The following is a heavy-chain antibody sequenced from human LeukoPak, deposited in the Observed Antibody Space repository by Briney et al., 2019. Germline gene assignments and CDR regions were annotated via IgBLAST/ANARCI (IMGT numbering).Heavy chain of an antibody. J-gene: IGHJ4*02. CDR2: INPNSGGT. CDR1: GYTFTGYY. CDR3: ARMDMTIYDSSGRQYRYFDY. V-gene: IGHV1-2*02. D-gene: IGHD3-22*01. Sequence: ASVKVSCKASGYTFTGYYMHWVRQAPGQGLEWMGWINPNSGGTNYAQKFQGRVTMTRDTSISTAYMELSRLRSDDTAVYYCARMDMTIYDSSGRQYRYFDYWGQGTLVTVSS.